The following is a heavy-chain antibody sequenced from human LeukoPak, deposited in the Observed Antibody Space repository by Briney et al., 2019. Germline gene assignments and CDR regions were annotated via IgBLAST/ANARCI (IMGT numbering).Heavy chain of an antibody. CDR3: ARDRFGYSSSNWFDP. CDR2: ISSSGSTI. CDR1: GFTCSDYY. V-gene: IGHV3-11*04. Sequence: GGALRLSGAATGFTCSDYYMSWIRQAPGKGLEWVSYISSSGSTIYYADSVKGRFTISRDNAKNSLYLQMNRLRAEDTAVYYCARDRFGYSSSNWFDPWGQGTLVTVSS. J-gene: IGHJ5*02. D-gene: IGHD6-6*01.